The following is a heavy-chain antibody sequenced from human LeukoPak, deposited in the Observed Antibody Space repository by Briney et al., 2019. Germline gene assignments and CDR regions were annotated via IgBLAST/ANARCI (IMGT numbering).Heavy chain of an antibody. CDR2: IYPDDSDT. D-gene: IGHD2-21*01. CDR3: ARLDYSVPFDY. J-gene: IGHJ4*02. CDR1: GYSFPNYW. V-gene: IGHV5-51*01. Sequence: GESLKISCKGSGYSFPNYWIGWMRQKSGKGLEWMGIIYPDDSDTRYGPSFQGQVTISADRSISTAYLQWSSLKASDTAMYICARLDYSVPFDYWGQGTLVTVSS.